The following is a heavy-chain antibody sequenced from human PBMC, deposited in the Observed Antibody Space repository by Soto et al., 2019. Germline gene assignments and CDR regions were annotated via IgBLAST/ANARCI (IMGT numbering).Heavy chain of an antibody. V-gene: IGHV2-5*02. CDR2: ISWDADK. Sequence: QITLTESGPTLVKPTQTLTLTCTFSGFSFSTGAVGVGWIRQPPGKALEFLALISWDADKRYRPSLKNKITITKDTSRNQAVLTMTDLDPEDTATYYCAHVYWAASGTRYYFDHWGQGTLVTVSS. D-gene: IGHD6-13*01. CDR3: AHVYWAASGTRYYFDH. J-gene: IGHJ4*02. CDR1: GFSFSTGAVG.